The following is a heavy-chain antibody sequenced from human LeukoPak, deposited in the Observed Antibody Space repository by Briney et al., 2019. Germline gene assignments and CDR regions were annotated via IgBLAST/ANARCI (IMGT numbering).Heavy chain of an antibody. D-gene: IGHD3-10*01. CDR2: IWYDGSNK. Sequence: PGGSLRLSRAASGFTFSSYGMHWVRQAPGKGLEWVAVIWYDGSNKYYADSVKGRFTISRDNSKNTLYPQMNSLRAEDTAVYYCAKELLWFGEPSGSDYWGQGTLVTVSS. CDR3: AKELLWFGEPSGSDY. V-gene: IGHV3-33*06. J-gene: IGHJ4*02. CDR1: GFTFSSYG.